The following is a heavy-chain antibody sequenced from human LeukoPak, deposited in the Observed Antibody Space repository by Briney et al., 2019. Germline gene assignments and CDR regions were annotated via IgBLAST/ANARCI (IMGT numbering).Heavy chain of an antibody. Sequence: PGGSLRLSCAASGFTFSSYGMHWVRQAPGKGLEWVAVIWYDGSNKYYADSVKGRFTISRDNSKNTLYLQMNSLRAEDTAVYYCARHGLYDSSDYWTFQHWGQGTLVTVSS. CDR1: GFTFSSYG. D-gene: IGHD3-22*01. V-gene: IGHV3-33*01. CDR2: IWYDGSNK. J-gene: IGHJ1*01. CDR3: ARHGLYDSSDYWTFQH.